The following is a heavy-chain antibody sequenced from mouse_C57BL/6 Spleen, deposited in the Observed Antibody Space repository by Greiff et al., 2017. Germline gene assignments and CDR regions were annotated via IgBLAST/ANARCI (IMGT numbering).Heavy chain of an antibody. D-gene: IGHD2-1*01. J-gene: IGHJ1*03. CDR1: GYTFTSYW. CDR3: ARFNYYGNFCDV. V-gene: IGHV1-61*01. Sequence: QVQLQQPGAELVRPGSSVKLSCKASGYTFTSYWMDWVKQRPGQGLEWIGNIYPSDSETHYNQKYKDKATLTVDKSSSTAYMQLSSLTSEDSAVYYCARFNYYGNFCDVWGTGTTVTVSS. CDR2: IYPSDSET.